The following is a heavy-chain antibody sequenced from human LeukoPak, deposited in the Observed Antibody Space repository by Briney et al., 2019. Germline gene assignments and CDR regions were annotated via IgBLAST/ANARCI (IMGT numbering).Heavy chain of an antibody. Sequence: GESLRLSCAASGVTFSKYWMTWVRRAPGEGREWVANGRVDGSVKDFLDSVKGRFTISREKAKNSLSLEMSNLRAEDTAVYYCSRDANYYDSSRHYFDAFDIWGQGTMVTVSS. CDR2: GRVDGSVK. D-gene: IGHD3-22*01. CDR3: SRDANYYDSSRHYFDAFDI. J-gene: IGHJ3*02. CDR1: GVTFSKYW. V-gene: IGHV3-7*01.